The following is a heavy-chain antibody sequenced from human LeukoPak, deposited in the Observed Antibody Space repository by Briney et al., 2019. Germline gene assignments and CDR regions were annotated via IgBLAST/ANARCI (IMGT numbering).Heavy chain of an antibody. Sequence: GGSRTLSCAASGFSFSSFGMHWVRQAPGKGLERVTFIRHYATNKSSTDSLEARFTVSRANSKTILYFHMSSLRPDATALYFCAKELPGRTKHYFDPWGQGSLVIVSS. V-gene: IGHV3-30*02. J-gene: IGHJ5*02. CDR1: GFSFSSFG. CDR2: IRHYATNK. CDR3: AKELPGRTKHYFDP. D-gene: IGHD1-26*01.